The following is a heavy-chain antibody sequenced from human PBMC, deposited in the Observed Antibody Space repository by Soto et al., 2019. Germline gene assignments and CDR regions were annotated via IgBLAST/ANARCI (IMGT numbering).Heavy chain of an antibody. D-gene: IGHD2-2*01. CDR3: ARDWTKDIVVVPAPSYYGMDV. CDR2: IIPIFGTA. CDR1: GGTFSSYA. Sequence: SVKVSCKASGGTFSSYAISWVRQAPGQGLEWMGGIIPIFGTANYAQKFQGRVTITADESTSTAYMELSSLRSEDTAVYYCARDWTKDIVVVPAPSYYGMDVWGQGTTVTVSS. J-gene: IGHJ6*02. V-gene: IGHV1-69*13.